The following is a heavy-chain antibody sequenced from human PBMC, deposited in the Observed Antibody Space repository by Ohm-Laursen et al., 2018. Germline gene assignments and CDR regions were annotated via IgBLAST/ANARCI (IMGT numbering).Heavy chain of an antibody. D-gene: IGHD6-19*01. CDR3: ARRFDSSGGYAFDY. V-gene: IGHV1-46*04. J-gene: IGHJ4*02. Sequence: SPNASCKPSLFTLSSYSMHWVRHAPPQGLGWMGLINSSSGSTRYAQTLQGRVTMTRDTSTSTVYMELSSLRSEDTAVYYCARRFDSSGGYAFDYWGQGTLVTVSS. CDR1: LFTLSSYS. CDR2: INSSSGST.